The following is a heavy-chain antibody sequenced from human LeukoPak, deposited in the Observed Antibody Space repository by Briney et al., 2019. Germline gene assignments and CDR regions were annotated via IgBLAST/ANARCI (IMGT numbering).Heavy chain of an antibody. CDR3: ARGDSSGYYNFNY. Sequence: ASETLSLTCTVSGGSISSGGYYWSWIRQHPGKGLEWIGYIYYSGSTYYNPSLKSRITISVDTSENQFSLKLSSVTAADTAVYYCARGDSSGYYNFNYWGQGTLVTVSS. CDR2: IYYSGST. J-gene: IGHJ4*02. CDR1: GGSISSGGYY. V-gene: IGHV4-31*03. D-gene: IGHD3-22*01.